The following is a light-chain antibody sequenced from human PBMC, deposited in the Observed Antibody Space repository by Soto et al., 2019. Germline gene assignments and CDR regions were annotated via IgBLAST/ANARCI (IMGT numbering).Light chain of an antibody. J-gene: IGLJ2*01. CDR3: ETWYSNTVI. CDR2: LEGSGTY. V-gene: IGLV4-60*03. Sequence: QLVLTQSSSASASLGSSVKLTCTLSSGHSTYIIAWHQQQPGKAPRYLMKLEGSGTYNKGGGVPDRFSGSSSGADRYLAISNLQSEDEADYYCETWYSNTVIFGGGTKLTVL. CDR1: SGHSTYI.